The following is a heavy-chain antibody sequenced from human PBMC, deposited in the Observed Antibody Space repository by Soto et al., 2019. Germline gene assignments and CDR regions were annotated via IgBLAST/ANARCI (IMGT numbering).Heavy chain of an antibody. D-gene: IGHD1-26*01. CDR1: GDSFRSYY. CDR2: IQSSGST. Sequence: SETLSLTCTVSGDSFRSYYWSWIRQPAGKGLEWIGRIQSSGSTNYNPSFKSRVTMSVDTSKIQFSLKLSSVTAADTAVYYCAREGGYSGNYYTPFDYWGQGTLVTVSS. V-gene: IGHV4-4*07. J-gene: IGHJ4*02. CDR3: AREGGYSGNYYTPFDY.